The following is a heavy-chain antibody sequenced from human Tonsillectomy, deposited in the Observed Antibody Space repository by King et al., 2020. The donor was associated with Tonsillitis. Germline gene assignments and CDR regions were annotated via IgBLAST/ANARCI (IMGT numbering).Heavy chain of an antibody. CDR1: GFIFSDYY. CDR2: ISSSGSYI. Sequence: VQLVESGGGLVKPGGSLRLSCVASGFIFSDYYMNWIRQAPGRGLEWVSTISSSGSYIYYADSVKGRFTISRDNAKNSLSLQMNSLRAEDTAVYYCARDFPGFVVVSDTDAFDMWGQGTVVTVSS. V-gene: IGHV3-11*01. J-gene: IGHJ3*02. D-gene: IGHD2-21*01. CDR3: ARDFPGFVVVSDTDAFDM.